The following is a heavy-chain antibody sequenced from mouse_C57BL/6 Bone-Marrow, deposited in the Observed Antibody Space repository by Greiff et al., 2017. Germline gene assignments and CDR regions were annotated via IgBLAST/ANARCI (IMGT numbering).Heavy chain of an antibody. CDR2: FYPGSGSI. D-gene: IGHD2-4*01. Sequence: QVQLKESGAELVKPGASVKLSCKASGYTFTEYTIHWVKQRSGQGLEWIGWFYPGSGSIKYNEKFKDKATLTADKSSSTVYMELSRLTSEDSAVYFCARHEESYDYDLGAMDYWGQGTSVTVSS. J-gene: IGHJ4*01. V-gene: IGHV1-62-2*01. CDR1: GYTFTEYT. CDR3: ARHEESYDYDLGAMDY.